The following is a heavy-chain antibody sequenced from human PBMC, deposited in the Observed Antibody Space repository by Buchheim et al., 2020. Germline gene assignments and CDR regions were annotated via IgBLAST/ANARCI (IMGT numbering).Heavy chain of an antibody. CDR3: AREGRQRARWFDP. CDR2: INHSGST. D-gene: IGHD6-25*01. CDR1: GGSFSGYY. J-gene: IGHJ5*02. Sequence: QVQLQQWGAGLLKPSETLSLTCAVYGGSFSGYYWSWIRQPPGKGLEWIGEINHSGSTNYNPSLKSRVTISVDTSKNPFSLKLSSVTAADTAVYYCAREGRQRARWFDPWGQGTL. V-gene: IGHV4-34*01.